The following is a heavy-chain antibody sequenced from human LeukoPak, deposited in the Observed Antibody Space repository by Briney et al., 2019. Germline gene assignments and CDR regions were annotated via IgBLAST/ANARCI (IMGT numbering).Heavy chain of an antibody. J-gene: IGHJ6*02. Sequence: VASVKVSCKASGYTFTGYYMHWVRQAPGQGLEWMGWINPNSGGTNYAQKFQGRVTMTRDTSISTAYMELSRLRSDDTVVYYCARGPPNRYCSSTSCSWYYYGMDVWGQGTTVTVSS. CDR3: ARGPPNRYCSSTSCSWYYYGMDV. V-gene: IGHV1-2*02. D-gene: IGHD2-2*01. CDR1: GYTFTGYY. CDR2: INPNSGGT.